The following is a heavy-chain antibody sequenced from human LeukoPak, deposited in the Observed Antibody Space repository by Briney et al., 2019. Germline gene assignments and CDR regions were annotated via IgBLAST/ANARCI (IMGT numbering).Heavy chain of an antibody. J-gene: IGHJ4*02. CDR1: GCSISSSSYY. V-gene: IGHV4-39*01. CDR2: IYYSGST. D-gene: IGHD3-22*01. CDR3: ARLNYYDSSGYYVWDY. Sequence: SETLSLTCTVSGCSISSSSYYWGWIRQPPGKGLEWIGSIYYSGSTYYNPSLKSRVTISVDTSKNQFSLKLSSVTAADTAVYYCARLNYYDSSGYYVWDYWGQGTLVTVSS.